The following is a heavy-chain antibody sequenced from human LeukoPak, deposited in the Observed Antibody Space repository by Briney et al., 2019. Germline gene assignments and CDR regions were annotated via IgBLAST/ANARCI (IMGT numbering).Heavy chain of an antibody. D-gene: IGHD3-22*01. CDR2: ISSSSSYI. CDR1: GFTFSSYS. V-gene: IGHV3-21*01. J-gene: IGHJ4*02. CDR3: ARDRARSYYYDSSGYYSPFDY. Sequence: GGSLRLSCAASGFTFSSYSMNWVRQAPGKGMEWVSSISSSSSYIYYADSVKGRFTISRDNAKNSLYLQMNGLRAEDTAVYYCARDRARSYYYDSSGYYSPFDYWGQGTLVTVSS.